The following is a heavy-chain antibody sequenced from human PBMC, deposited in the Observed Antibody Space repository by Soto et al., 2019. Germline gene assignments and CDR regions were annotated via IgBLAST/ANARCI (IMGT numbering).Heavy chain of an antibody. D-gene: IGHD4-17*01. CDR3: ARGIKYGAYSRWFDP. CDR2: MNPNRGNT. CDR1: GYTFTSYD. J-gene: IGHJ5*02. V-gene: IGHV1-8*01. Sequence: QVPLVQSGAEVKKPGASVKVSCKASGYTFTSYDINWVRQATGQGLEYLGWMNPNRGNTAYVKQFQGRVTMTWDTSITTAYMELSSLRSEDTAVYFCARGIKYGAYSRWFDPWGQGTLVTVSS.